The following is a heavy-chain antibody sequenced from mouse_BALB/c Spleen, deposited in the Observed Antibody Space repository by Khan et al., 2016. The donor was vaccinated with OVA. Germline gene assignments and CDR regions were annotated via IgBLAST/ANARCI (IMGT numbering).Heavy chain of an antibody. J-gene: IGHJ4*01. V-gene: IGHV2-6-4*01. Sequence: QVQLKQSGPGLVAPSQSLSITCTVSGFSLSRYNIHWVRQPPGKGLEWLGMIWGGGGTDYNSTLKIRLSISKDNSKSQVFLKMNSLQTNDTAVYFCARAYYRYGGYYAMDYWGQGTSVTVSS. CDR2: IWGGGGT. D-gene: IGHD2-14*01. CDR1: GFSLSRYN. CDR3: ARAYYRYGGYYAMDY.